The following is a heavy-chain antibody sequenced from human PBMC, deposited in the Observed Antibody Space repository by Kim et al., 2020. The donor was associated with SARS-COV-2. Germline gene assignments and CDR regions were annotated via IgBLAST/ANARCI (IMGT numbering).Heavy chain of an antibody. CDR1: GYSISSGYY. J-gene: IGHJ4*02. Sequence: SETLSLTCIVSGYSISSGYYWGWIRQPPGKGLEWIGSIYHSGSTYYNPSLKSRVTISVDTSKNQFSLKLSSVTAADTAVYYCASSRSYYPFDYWGQGTLVTVSS. D-gene: IGHD1-26*01. CDR3: ASSRSYYPFDY. V-gene: IGHV4-38-2*02. CDR2: IYHSGST.